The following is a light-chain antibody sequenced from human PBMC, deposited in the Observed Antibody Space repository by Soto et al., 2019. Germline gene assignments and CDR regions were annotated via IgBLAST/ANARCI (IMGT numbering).Light chain of an antibody. V-gene: IGLV2-14*01. J-gene: IGLJ1*01. Sequence: QSVLTQPPSASGSPGQSVTISCSGTKNDIGVYDFVSWYQHHPGKAPRLIIYEVTDRPSGVSNRFSGSKSGNTASLTISGLQAEDEAEYYCSSYTNINTRACVFGTGTKVTVL. CDR3: SSYTNINTRACV. CDR2: EVT. CDR1: KNDIGVYDF.